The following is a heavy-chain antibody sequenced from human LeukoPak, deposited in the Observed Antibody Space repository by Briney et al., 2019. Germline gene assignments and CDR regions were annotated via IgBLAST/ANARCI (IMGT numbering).Heavy chain of an antibody. CDR3: TKLCDNSYFDY. J-gene: IGHJ4*02. Sequence: HAPGQALEWMGIISPGGGSTTYAQKFQGRVTMTSHTSTSTVYMELSSLTSKDTAIYYCTKLCDNSYFDYWRQGTLVTVSS. CDR2: ISPGGGST. V-gene: IGHV1-46*01. D-gene: IGHD2-21*01.